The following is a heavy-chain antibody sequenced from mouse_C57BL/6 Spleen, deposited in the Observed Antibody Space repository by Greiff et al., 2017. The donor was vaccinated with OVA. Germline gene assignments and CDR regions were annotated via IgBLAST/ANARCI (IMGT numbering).Heavy chain of an antibody. J-gene: IGHJ1*03. V-gene: IGHV1-59*01. CDR2: IDPSDSYT. D-gene: IGHD2-3*01. CDR1: GYTFTSYW. Sequence: QVQLQQPGAELVRPGTSVKLSCKASGYTFTSYWMHWVKQRPGQGLEWIGVIDPSDSYTNYNQKFKGKATLTVDTSPSTAYMQRSSLTSEDSAVYYWARGEGNGYYDWYFDVWGTGTTVTVSS. CDR3: ARGEGNGYYDWYFDV.